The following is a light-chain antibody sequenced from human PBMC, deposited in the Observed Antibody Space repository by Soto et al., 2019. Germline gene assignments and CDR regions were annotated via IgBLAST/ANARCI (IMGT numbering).Light chain of an antibody. Sequence: EIVLTQSPGTLSLSPGERATLSFRASQSVSNNYLAWYQQKPGQAPRLLIYGASNRATGIPDRFSGSGSGTDFTLTISRLEPEHFAVYYCQQYGRSGTFCKSTKVDI. CDR1: QSVSNNY. V-gene: IGKV3-20*01. J-gene: IGKJ1*01. CDR2: GAS. CDR3: QQYGRSGT.